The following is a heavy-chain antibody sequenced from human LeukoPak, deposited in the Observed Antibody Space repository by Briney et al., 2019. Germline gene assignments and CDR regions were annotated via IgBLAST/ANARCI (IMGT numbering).Heavy chain of an antibody. Sequence: SVKVSCKASGDTFSSYAISWVRQAPGQGLEWMGGIIPNFGTANYAQKFQGRVTSTTDESTSTAYMELSSLRSEDTAVYYCAREGGGHPGIGYYYMDVWGKGTTVTVSS. V-gene: IGHV1-69*05. CDR3: AREGGGHPGIGYYYMDV. D-gene: IGHD2-15*01. CDR2: IIPNFGTA. J-gene: IGHJ6*03. CDR1: GDTFSSYA.